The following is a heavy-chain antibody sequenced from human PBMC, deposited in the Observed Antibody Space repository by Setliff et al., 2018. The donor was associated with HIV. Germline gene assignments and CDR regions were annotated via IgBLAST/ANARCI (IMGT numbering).Heavy chain of an antibody. D-gene: IGHD3-10*01. CDR3: AREEYYYGSGSYPN. V-gene: IGHV1-69*10. J-gene: IGHJ4*02. CDR1: GGTFSSYA. CDR2: IIPILGIA. Sequence: GASVKVSCKASGGTFSSYAISWVRQAPGQGLEWRGGIIPILGIANYAQKFQGRVTITADKSTSTAYMELSSLRSEDTAVYYCAREEYYYGSGSYPNWGQGTLVTVSS.